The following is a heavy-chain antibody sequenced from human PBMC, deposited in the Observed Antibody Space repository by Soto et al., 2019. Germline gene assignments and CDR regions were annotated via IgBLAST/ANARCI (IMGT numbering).Heavy chain of an antibody. CDR2: ISPMFGAA. Sequence: QVQLVQSGAEMKKPGSSVKVSCQSSGGTVNTYAMNWVRQAPGQGPEWMGDISPMFGAANYAQKFQGRVTITADESTGTSYMQLSSLTSEDTALYFCAREVQVHTPAFVYWGQGTLVTVSS. V-gene: IGHV1-69*19. CDR3: AREVQVHTPAFVY. CDR1: GGTVNTYA. D-gene: IGHD3-10*01. J-gene: IGHJ4*02.